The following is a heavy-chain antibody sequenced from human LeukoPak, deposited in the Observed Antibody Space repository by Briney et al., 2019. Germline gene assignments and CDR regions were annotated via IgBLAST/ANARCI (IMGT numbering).Heavy chain of an antibody. Sequence: ASVKVSCKVSGYTLTELSMHWVRQAPGKGLEWMGGFDPEDGETIYAQKFQGRVTMTEDTSTDTAYMELSSLRSEDTAVYYCAKGPPSCGGDCYINYWGQGTLVTVSS. CDR2: FDPEDGET. J-gene: IGHJ4*02. V-gene: IGHV1-24*01. D-gene: IGHD2-21*02. CDR1: GYTLTELS. CDR3: AKGPPSCGGDCYINY.